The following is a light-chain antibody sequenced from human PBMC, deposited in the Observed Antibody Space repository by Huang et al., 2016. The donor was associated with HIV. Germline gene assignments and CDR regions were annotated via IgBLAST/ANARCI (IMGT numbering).Light chain of an antibody. J-gene: IGKJ2*01. CDR1: QSVNSK. Sequence: EIVMTQSPATLSLSPGEGATLSCRASQSVNSKLAWYQQKPGQAPRLLIYGASTRATGVPGRFSGSGSGTEFTLTISSLQSEDFAVYYCQQYSKWPPNTFGQGTKLESK. V-gene: IGKV3-15*01. CDR3: QQYSKWPPNT. CDR2: GAS.